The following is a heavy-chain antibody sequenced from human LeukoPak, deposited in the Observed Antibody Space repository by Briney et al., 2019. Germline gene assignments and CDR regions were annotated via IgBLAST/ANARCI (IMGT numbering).Heavy chain of an antibody. CDR2: IYYSGST. CDR3: AAPARPYYYHMDA. J-gene: IGHJ6*03. CDR1: VGSIRSGGYY. V-gene: IGHV4-31*03. D-gene: IGHD2-15*01. Sequence: KSSEPLSLTCTVSVGSIRSGGYYWRWIRRHPGKGLEWIGYIYYSGSTYYNPSLTSRVTISVDTSKNQFSLKLSSVTVPDPAVYSCAAPARPYYYHMDASGKGPPATVSS.